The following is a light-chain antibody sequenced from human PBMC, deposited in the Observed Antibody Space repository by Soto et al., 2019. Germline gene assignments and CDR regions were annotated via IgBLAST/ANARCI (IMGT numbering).Light chain of an antibody. CDR3: ISHSTTLAYVV. V-gene: IGLV2-14*01. CDR2: EVT. Sequence: QSVLTQPASVSGSPGQSITISCTGTSTDIGDYNYVSWYQHHPGKAPKLMIYEVTNRPSGVSNRFSGSKSGNTASLTISGLQAEDEADYYCISHSTTLAYVVLGGGTKVTVL. J-gene: IGLJ2*01. CDR1: STDIGDYNY.